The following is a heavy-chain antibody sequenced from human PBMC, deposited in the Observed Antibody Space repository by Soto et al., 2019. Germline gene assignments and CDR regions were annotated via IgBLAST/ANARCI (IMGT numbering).Heavy chain of an antibody. V-gene: IGHV3-48*03. CDR3: AIMQSCCWYPNPLLFN. D-gene: IGHD6-19*01. CDR1: GFTFSRFE. J-gene: IGHJ4*02. CDR2: ISTGGSGI. Sequence: GGSLRLSCVASGFTFSRFEMNWVRQAPGQGLEWVSYISTGGSGIHYAASVKGRFTISRDNAKNSLYLQMDSLGAEDTAVYYCAIMQSCCWYPNPLLFNWGQETQVT.